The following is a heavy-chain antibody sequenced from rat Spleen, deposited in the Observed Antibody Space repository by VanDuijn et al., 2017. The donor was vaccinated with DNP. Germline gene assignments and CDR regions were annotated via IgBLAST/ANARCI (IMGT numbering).Heavy chain of an antibody. Sequence: EVQLVESGGGLVQPGRSMKLSCAASGFNFNDYWMTWIRQVPGKGLEWVASITSSGGSTYYPDSVKGRFTISRDNARNTLYLQMNSLRSEDTATYYCARGSGTYYWYFDFWGPGTMVTVSS. D-gene: IGHD5-1*01. CDR3: ARGSGTYYWYFDF. V-gene: IGHV5-31*01. J-gene: IGHJ1*01. CDR1: GFNFNDYW. CDR2: ITSSGGST.